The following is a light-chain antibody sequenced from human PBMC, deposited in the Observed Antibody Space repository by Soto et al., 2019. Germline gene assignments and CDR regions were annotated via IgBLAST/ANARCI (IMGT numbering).Light chain of an antibody. CDR3: QQANSFPIT. J-gene: IGKJ5*01. V-gene: IGKV1-12*01. CDR2: EAT. CDR1: QGLKF. Sequence: IQMTQSPSSVSASVGDTVTITCRASQGLKFLAWYQQKPGKAPRXXXYEATNLQSGVPPRFSVSGSGTDFTLTISSLQTEDFATYFCQQANSFPITFGQGTRLEIK.